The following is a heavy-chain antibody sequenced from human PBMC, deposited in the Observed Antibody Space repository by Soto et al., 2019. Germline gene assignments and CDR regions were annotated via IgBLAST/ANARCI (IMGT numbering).Heavy chain of an antibody. CDR3: AKEGGYYGSGSYSVGENYYGMDV. V-gene: IGHV3-30*18. CDR1: GFTFSSYG. J-gene: IGHJ6*02. D-gene: IGHD3-10*01. CDR2: ISYDGSNK. Sequence: QVQLVESGGGVVQPGRSLRLSCAASGFTFSSYGMHWVRQAPGKGLEWVAVISYDGSNKYYADSVKGRFTISRDNSKNTLYLQMSSLRAEDTSVYYCAKEGGYYGSGSYSVGENYYGMDVWGQGTTVTVSS.